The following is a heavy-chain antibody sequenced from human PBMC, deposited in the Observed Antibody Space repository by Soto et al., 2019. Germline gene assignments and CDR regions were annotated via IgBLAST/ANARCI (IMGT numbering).Heavy chain of an antibody. V-gene: IGHV3-23*01. Sequence: EVQLLESGGGLVQPGRSLRLSCAASGFTFSTYAMNWVRQAPGKGLEWVSAMSGTGGSTYYADTVKGRFTISRDNSKHTLYLQINSLRVEDTAVFYCAKAGFSSGWSPSYFDYWGQGTLVTVSS. CDR3: AKAGFSSGWSPSYFDY. CDR1: GFTFSTYA. D-gene: IGHD6-19*01. CDR2: MSGTGGST. J-gene: IGHJ4*02.